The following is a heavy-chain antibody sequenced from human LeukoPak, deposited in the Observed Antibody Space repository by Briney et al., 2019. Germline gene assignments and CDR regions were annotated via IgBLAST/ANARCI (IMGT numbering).Heavy chain of an antibody. J-gene: IGHJ4*02. V-gene: IGHV3-7*01. CDR3: ARGLLSNIY. D-gene: IGHD2-15*01. Sequence: GGSLILSCAASGFTFSGYWMTWVRQAPGKGLEWVANIKEDGSEKYYVDSVKGRFTISRDNAKNSLFLQMNSLRGEDTAVFYCARGLLSNIYWGQGTLVTVSS. CDR2: IKEDGSEK. CDR1: GFTFSGYW.